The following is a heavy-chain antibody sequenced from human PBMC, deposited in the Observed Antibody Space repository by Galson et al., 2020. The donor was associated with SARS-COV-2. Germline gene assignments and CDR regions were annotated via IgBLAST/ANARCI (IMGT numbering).Heavy chain of an antibody. D-gene: IGHD1-26*01. Sequence: ALHGESLKISCAASGFTFSSYWMHWVRQAPGKGLVWVSRINSDGSSTSYADSVKGRFTISRDNAKNTLYLQMNSLRAEDTAVYYCARDGSGALGVYFDYWGQGTLVTVSS. V-gene: IGHV3-74*01. CDR3: ARDGSGALGVYFDY. CDR1: GFTFSSYW. CDR2: INSDGSST. J-gene: IGHJ4*02.